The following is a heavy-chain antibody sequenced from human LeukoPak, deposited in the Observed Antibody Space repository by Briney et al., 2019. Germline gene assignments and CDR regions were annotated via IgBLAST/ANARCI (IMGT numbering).Heavy chain of an antibody. CDR2: INSDGSST. V-gene: IGHV3-74*01. D-gene: IGHD1-26*01. CDR1: GFTFSSYW. CDR3: ARVLGEPQYYYCYGMDV. J-gene: IGHJ6*02. Sequence: GGSLRLSCAASGFTFSSYWMTWVRQAPGKGLVWVSRINSDGSSTSYADSVKGRFTISRDNAKNTLYLQMNSLRAEDTAVYYCARVLGEPQYYYCYGMDVWGQGTTVTVSS.